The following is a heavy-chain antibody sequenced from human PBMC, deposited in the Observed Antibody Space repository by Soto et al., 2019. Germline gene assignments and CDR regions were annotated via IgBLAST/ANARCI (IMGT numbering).Heavy chain of an antibody. CDR3: VRDAGSGCHFDS. CDR1: GFTFSSYW. Sequence: GSLLLSCSASGFTFSSYWMSWVRQAPGKGLEWVANVRQDGSQKYLVDSVKGRFTISRDNAKNSMYLQMNSLRAEDTAVYYSVRDAGSGCHFDSWGQGTLVPVSS. V-gene: IGHV3-7*01. D-gene: IGHD6-19*01. J-gene: IGHJ4*02. CDR2: VRQDGSQK.